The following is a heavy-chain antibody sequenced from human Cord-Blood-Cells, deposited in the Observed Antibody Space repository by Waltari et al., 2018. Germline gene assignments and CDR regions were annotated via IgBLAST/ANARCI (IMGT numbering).Heavy chain of an antibody. D-gene: IGHD3-3*01. Sequence: EVQLLESGGGLVQPGGSLRLSCAASGFTFSSYAMSWVRQAPGKGLGWVSAISGSGGSTGYAGSVKGRCTISGDNAKNTLDLQMNSRRAEDTAVYYCAKMGDYEFWSGYYAFDIWGQGTMVTVSS. CDR2: ISGSGGST. CDR1: GFTFSSYA. V-gene: IGHV3-23*01. CDR3: AKMGDYEFWSGYYAFDI. J-gene: IGHJ3*02.